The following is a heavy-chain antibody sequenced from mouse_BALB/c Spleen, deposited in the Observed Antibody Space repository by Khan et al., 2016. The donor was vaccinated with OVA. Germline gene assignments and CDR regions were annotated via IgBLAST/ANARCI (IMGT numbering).Heavy chain of an antibody. J-gene: IGHJ3*01. D-gene: IGHD2-14*01. Sequence: QVQLKESGAELVRPGSSVKISCKASGYAFSSYWMNWVKQRPGQGLEWIGQIYPGDGDTKYNGKFKGKVTLTADKSSSTAYMQLNSLTSEDSAVYFCARSGYDYFAYWGQGTLVTGSA. CDR1: GYAFSSYW. CDR2: IYPGDGDT. CDR3: ARSGYDYFAY. V-gene: IGHV1-80*01.